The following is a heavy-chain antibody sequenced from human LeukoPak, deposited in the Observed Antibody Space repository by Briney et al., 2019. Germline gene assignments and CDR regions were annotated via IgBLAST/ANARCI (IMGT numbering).Heavy chain of an antibody. CDR1: GFTFSSYA. J-gene: IGHJ4*02. CDR3: AKIVGIAVALGDYFDY. Sequence: QPGGSLRLSCAASGFTFSSYAMTWVRQAPGKGLEWLSAISGSGGSTYYADSVKGRFTISRDNSKNTLYLQMNSLRAEDTAVYYCAKIVGIAVALGDYFDYWGQGTLVTVSS. V-gene: IGHV3-23*01. CDR2: ISGSGGST. D-gene: IGHD6-19*01.